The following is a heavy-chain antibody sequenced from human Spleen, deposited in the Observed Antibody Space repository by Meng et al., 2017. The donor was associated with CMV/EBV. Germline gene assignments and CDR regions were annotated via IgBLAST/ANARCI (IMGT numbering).Heavy chain of an antibody. Sequence: SCAISGDSVSSNSAAWNWVRQSPSRGLEWLGRTYYRSKWYTDYAASLRGRLTIIPDTSKNQISLQVNSVTPEDTALYYCARDSSSLSYFYFGMDVWGQGTTVTVSS. CDR2: TYYRSKWYT. V-gene: IGHV6-1*01. CDR1: GDSVSSNSAA. D-gene: IGHD3-22*01. CDR3: ARDSSSLSYFYFGMDV. J-gene: IGHJ6*02.